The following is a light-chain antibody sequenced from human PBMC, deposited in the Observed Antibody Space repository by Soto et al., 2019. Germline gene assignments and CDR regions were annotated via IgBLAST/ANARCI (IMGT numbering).Light chain of an antibody. CDR1: QGISNY. CDR2: AAS. J-gene: IGKJ4*01. Sequence: DIQMTQSPSSLSASVGDKVTITCRASQGISNYLPWYQQIPGKVHKLLISAASTLQSGVPSRFSGSVSGTDFTLTISSLQPEDVATYYCQKYTNVPAFGGGTKVEIK. CDR3: QKYTNVPA. V-gene: IGKV1-27*01.